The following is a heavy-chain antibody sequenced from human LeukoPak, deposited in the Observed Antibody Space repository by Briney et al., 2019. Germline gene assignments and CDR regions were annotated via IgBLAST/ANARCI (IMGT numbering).Heavy chain of an antibody. CDR1: GGSFGDFY. CDR3: ARRSRFYDSSGYYYAELLDY. J-gene: IGHJ4*02. CDR2: INHSGYT. Sequence: SETLSLTCAVSGGSFGDFYWSWIRQPPGKGLEWIGEINHSGYTNYYLSLKSRVTISVDRSKNQFSLKLSSVTAADTAVYYCARRSRFYDSSGYYYAELLDYWGQGTLVTVSS. D-gene: IGHD3-22*01. V-gene: IGHV4-34*01.